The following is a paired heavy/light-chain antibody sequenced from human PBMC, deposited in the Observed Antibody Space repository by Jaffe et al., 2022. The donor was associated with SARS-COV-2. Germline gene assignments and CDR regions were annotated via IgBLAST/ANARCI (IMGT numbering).Light chain of an antibody. CDR1: SSNIGAGYD. CDR2: NNN. J-gene: IGLJ2*01. V-gene: IGLV1-40*01. Sequence: QSVLTQSPSVSGAPGQRVAFSCTGTSSNIGAGYDVHWYQLVPGTAPKLLIFNNNVRPSGVPDRFSGSRSGTSASLAITGLQAEDEADYYCQSYDSGLNGVIFGGGTKLTVL. CDR3: QSYDSGLNGVI.
Heavy chain of an antibody. D-gene: IGHD2-15*01. J-gene: IGHJ4*02. Sequence: QVQLVESGGGIVQPGGSLRLSCAGTGFTFNDYGMHWVRQTPGRGLEWVAVISYDGRHQNYADSVKGRFIISRDMSENTLYLQMNSLRPDDTALYYCAKTDLKFCSRTPCLQSSFDSWGQGTPVTVSS. V-gene: IGHV3-30*18. CDR2: ISYDGRHQ. CDR1: GFTFNDYG. CDR3: AKTDLKFCSRTPCLQSSFDS.